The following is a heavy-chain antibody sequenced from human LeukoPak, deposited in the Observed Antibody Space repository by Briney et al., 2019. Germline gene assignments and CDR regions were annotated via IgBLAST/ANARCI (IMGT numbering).Heavy chain of an antibody. CDR3: ARDLWGDAGITMVRGVIDY. V-gene: IGHV3-23*01. D-gene: IGHD3-10*01. Sequence: GGSLRLSCEASGFTFSSYAMHWVRQAPGKGLEWVSAISGSGGSTYYADSVKGRFTISRDNSKNTLYLQMNSLRAEDTAVYYCARDLWGDAGITMVRGVIDYWGQGTLVTVSS. CDR2: ISGSGGST. J-gene: IGHJ4*02. CDR1: GFTFSSYA.